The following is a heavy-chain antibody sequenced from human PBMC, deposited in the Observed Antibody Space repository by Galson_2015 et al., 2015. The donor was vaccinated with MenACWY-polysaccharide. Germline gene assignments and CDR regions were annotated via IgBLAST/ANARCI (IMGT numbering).Heavy chain of an antibody. Sequence: SLRLSCAASGFTFSSYAMSWVRQAPGKGLEWVGFIRSKAHGGTTEYAASVKGRFTISRDDSKSIAYLQMNSLKTEDTAVYYCTRDIPDYGDPYYYYYYGMDVWGQGTTVTVSS. CDR3: TRDIPDYGDPYYYYYYGMDV. V-gene: IGHV3-49*04. J-gene: IGHJ6*02. CDR1: GFTFSSYA. D-gene: IGHD4-17*01. CDR2: IRSKAHGGTT.